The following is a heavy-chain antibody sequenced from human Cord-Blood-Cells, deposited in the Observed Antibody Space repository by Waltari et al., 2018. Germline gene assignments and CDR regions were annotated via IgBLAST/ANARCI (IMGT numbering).Heavy chain of an antibody. V-gene: IGHV1-8*01. CDR3: AREPRRIAAARFDP. Sequence: QVQLVQSGAEVKNPGASVKVSCKASGYTFTSYDINWVRQATGQGLEWMGWMKPNSGNTGYAQKFQGRVTMTRNTSISTAYMELSSLRSEDTAVYYCAREPRRIAAARFDPWGQGTLVTVSS. D-gene: IGHD6-13*01. CDR2: MKPNSGNT. J-gene: IGHJ5*02. CDR1: GYTFTSYD.